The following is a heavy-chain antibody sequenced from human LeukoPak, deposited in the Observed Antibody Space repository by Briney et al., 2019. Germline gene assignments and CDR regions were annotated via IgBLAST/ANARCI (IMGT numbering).Heavy chain of an antibody. D-gene: IGHD2-15*01. CDR3: AKAPVTTCRGAFCYPFDY. CDR2: INSDGGTT. CDR1: GFTFGTYW. J-gene: IGHJ4*02. V-gene: IGHV3-74*01. Sequence: GGSLRLSCGASGFTFGTYWMHWVRQAPGKGLVWVSGINSDGGTTTYADSVKGRFTISRDSSKNTLFLQMNRLRPEDAAVYYCAKAPVTTCRGAFCYPFDYWGLGTLVTVSS.